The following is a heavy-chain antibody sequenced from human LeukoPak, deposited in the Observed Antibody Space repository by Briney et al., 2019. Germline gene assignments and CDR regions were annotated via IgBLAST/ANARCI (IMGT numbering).Heavy chain of an antibody. CDR2: ISDSGADT. CDR3: AKANLRIFGVGTYFDY. J-gene: IGHJ4*02. D-gene: IGHD3-3*01. CDR1: GITFSRYD. Sequence: GGPLSLSCAASGITFSRYDMSWVREAPGKGLEWGSVISDSGADTYYTDSVKGRFTISRDSSKNTLYLQMNSLRAEDTAVYYCAKANLRIFGVGTYFDYWGQGTLVTVSS. V-gene: IGHV3-23*01.